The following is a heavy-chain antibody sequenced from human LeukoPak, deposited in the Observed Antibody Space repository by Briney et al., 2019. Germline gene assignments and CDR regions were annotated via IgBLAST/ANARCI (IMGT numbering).Heavy chain of an antibody. CDR2: ISSGSGTI. CDR3: ARYFHGMDV. CDR1: GFTFSTYS. J-gene: IGHJ6*02. V-gene: IGHV3-48*02. Sequence: GGSLRLSCTASGFTFSTYSMNWVRQAPGKGLEWLAYISSGSGTISYADSVKHRLTISRDNAQSSLHLQINSLTDEDTAVYYCARYFHGMDVWGQGTSVTVSS. D-gene: IGHD3-9*01.